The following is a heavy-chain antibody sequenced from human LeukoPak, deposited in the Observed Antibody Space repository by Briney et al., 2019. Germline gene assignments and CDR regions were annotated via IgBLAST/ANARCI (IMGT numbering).Heavy chain of an antibody. J-gene: IGHJ5*02. D-gene: IGHD2-15*01. CDR1: GGSSSSSSYY. V-gene: IGHV4-39*07. Sequence: SETLSLTCSVSGGSSSSSSYYWGWIRQPPGKGLEWIGSIHDSGSTDYNPSLKSRVTISVDTSKNQFSLKLSSVTAADTAVYYCARGRNCSGGSCFRDWFDPWGQGTLVTASS. CDR2: IHDSGST. CDR3: ARGRNCSGGSCFRDWFDP.